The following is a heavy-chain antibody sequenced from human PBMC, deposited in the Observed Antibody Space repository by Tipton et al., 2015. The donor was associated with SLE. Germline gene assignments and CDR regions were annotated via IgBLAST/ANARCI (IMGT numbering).Heavy chain of an antibody. CDR2: ISGSGSHT. CDR3: AKGRGFGAIHPFDS. V-gene: IGHV3-23*01. J-gene: IGHJ4*02. D-gene: IGHD4/OR15-4a*01. CDR1: SFPFSSYA. Sequence: SLRLSCAASSFPFSSYAMGWVRQAPGKGLQWVSSISGSGSHTSYEDSVKGRFTISRDRSNTLYLQMNSLRAEDTALYYCAKGRGFGAIHPFDSWGQGTLVTVSS.